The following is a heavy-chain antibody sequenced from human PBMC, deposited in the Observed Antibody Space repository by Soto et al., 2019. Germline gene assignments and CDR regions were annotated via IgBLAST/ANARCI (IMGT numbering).Heavy chain of an antibody. J-gene: IGHJ5*02. CDR3: AKQIWPYCSGGSCPNWFDP. CDR2: ISGSGGST. CDR1: GFTFSSHA. V-gene: IGHV3-23*01. Sequence: PGGSLRLSCAASGFTFSSHAMSWVRQAPGKGLEWVSAISGSGGSTNYADSVKGRFTISRDNSKNTLYLQMNSLRAEDTAVYYCAKQIWPYCSGGSCPNWFDPWGQGTLVTVSS. D-gene: IGHD2-15*01.